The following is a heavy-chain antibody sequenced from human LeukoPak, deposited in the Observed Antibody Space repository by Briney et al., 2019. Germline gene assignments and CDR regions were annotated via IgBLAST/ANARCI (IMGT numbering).Heavy chain of an antibody. D-gene: IGHD3-10*01. J-gene: IGHJ4*02. V-gene: IGHV1-24*01. CDR2: FDPEDGET. CDR1: GYTLTELS. Sequence: ASVKVSCKVSGYTLTELSVHGVRQAPGKGLECMGGFDPEDGETIYAQKFQGRVTMTEDTSTDTAYMELSSLRSEDTAVYYCATAAYGFLDIDYWGQGTLVTVSS. CDR3: ATAAYGFLDIDY.